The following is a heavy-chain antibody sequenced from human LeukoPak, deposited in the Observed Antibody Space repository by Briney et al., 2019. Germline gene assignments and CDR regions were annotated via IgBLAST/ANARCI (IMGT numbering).Heavy chain of an antibody. Sequence: SETLSLTCTVSGGSISSYYWSWIRQPPGKGLEWIGYIYYSGSTNYNPSLKSRVTISVDTSKNQFSLKLSSVTAADTAVYYCARDLGSIVGVGDDAFDIWGQGTMVTVSS. V-gene: IGHV4-59*01. D-gene: IGHD1-26*01. J-gene: IGHJ3*02. CDR2: IYYSGST. CDR3: ARDLGSIVGVGDDAFDI. CDR1: GGSISSYY.